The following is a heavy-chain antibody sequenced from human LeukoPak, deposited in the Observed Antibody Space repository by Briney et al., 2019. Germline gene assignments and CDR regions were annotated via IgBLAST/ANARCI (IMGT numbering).Heavy chain of an antibody. D-gene: IGHD2-2*02. J-gene: IGHJ4*02. CDR1: GDIFTNYW. CDR2: IYPGDSDT. V-gene: IGHV5-51*01. CDR3: ARQPYCSSTSCYRLGYYFDY. Sequence: GESLKISCRGSGDIFTNYWIGWVRQLPGKGLEWMGIIYPGDSDTRYSPSFQGQVTISADKSISTAYLQWSSLKASDTAMFYCARQPYCSSTSCYRLGYYFDYWGQGTLVTVSS.